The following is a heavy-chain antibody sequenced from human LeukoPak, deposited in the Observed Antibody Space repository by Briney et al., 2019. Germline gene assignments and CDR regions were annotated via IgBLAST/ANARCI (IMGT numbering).Heavy chain of an antibody. Sequence: SETLSLTCTVSGGSISSNNYYWGWIRQPPGKGLEWVGSIYYSGSTYYNPSLKSLVTISVDTSKNQFSLKLSSVTAADTAVYYCASRYLEWLLDYWGQGTLVTVSS. D-gene: IGHD3-3*01. CDR2: IYYSGST. CDR3: ASRYLEWLLDY. J-gene: IGHJ4*02. CDR1: GGSISSNNYY. V-gene: IGHV4-39*01.